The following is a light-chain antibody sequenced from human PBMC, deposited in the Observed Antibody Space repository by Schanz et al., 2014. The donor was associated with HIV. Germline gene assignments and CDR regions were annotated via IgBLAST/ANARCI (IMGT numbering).Light chain of an antibody. V-gene: IGLV1-40*01. CDR2: GNN. Sequence: QSVLTQPPSVSGAPGQRVSISCTGNTSNIGAGYDVHWYLQLPGSAPKLLIYGNNNRPSGVPDRFSGSKSGTSASLAITGLQAEDEADYYCSSYTSSSTLNYVFGTGTKLTVL. CDR3: SSYTSSSTLNYV. J-gene: IGLJ1*01. CDR1: TSNIGAGYD.